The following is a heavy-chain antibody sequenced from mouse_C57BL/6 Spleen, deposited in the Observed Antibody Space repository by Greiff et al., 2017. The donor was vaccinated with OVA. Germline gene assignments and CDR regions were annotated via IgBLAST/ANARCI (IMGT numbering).Heavy chain of an antibody. CDR1: GYTFTSYC. V-gene: IGHV1-64*01. Sequence: QVQLQQPGAELVKPGASVKLSCTASGYTFTSYCMHWVKQRPGQGLEWIGMIHPNSGSTKYNQKFKGKATLTVDKSSSPAYLQLSSLTSEDSAVYDCARRGYYGSPHGYFDVWGTGTTVTVSS. J-gene: IGHJ1*03. CDR3: ARRGYYGSPHGYFDV. CDR2: IHPNSGST. D-gene: IGHD1-1*01.